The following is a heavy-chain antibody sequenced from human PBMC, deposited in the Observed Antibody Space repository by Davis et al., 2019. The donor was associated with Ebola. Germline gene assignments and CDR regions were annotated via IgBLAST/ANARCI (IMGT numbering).Heavy chain of an antibody. D-gene: IGHD1-1*01. CDR2: IKEDGSDK. CDR1: GFTFSTYW. CDR3: TRLGTRNYYFGMDV. Sequence: GESLKISCAASGFTFSTYWMSWVRQAPGKGPEWVANIKEDGSDKYYVDSVKGRFTISRENAKNSLYLQMNSLRDEDTAVYYCTRLGTRNYYFGMDVWGQGTTVTVSS. J-gene: IGHJ6*02. V-gene: IGHV3-7*01.